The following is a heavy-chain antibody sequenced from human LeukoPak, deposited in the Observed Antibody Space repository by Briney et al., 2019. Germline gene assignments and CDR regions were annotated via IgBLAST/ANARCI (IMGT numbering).Heavy chain of an antibody. J-gene: IGHJ6*03. CDR3: ARISGRITIFGVASYYYYYYMDV. D-gene: IGHD3-3*01. Sequence: PSETLSLTCTVSGGSISSSSYYWGWIRQPPGKGLEWIGSIYYSGSTYYNPSLKSRVTISVDTSKNQFSLKLSSVTAADTAVYYCARISGRITIFGVASYYYYYYMDVWGKGTTVTVSS. V-gene: IGHV4-39*07. CDR2: IYYSGST. CDR1: GGSISSSSYY.